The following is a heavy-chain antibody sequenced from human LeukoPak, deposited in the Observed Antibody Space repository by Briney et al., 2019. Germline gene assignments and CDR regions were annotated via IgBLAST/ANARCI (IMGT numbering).Heavy chain of an antibody. V-gene: IGHV4-59*01. CDR2: IYYSGST. CDR3: ARVLDSSGYYYSDAVYFDY. CDR1: GGSISSYY. Sequence: SETLSLTCTVSGGSISSYYWSWIRQPPGKGLEWIGYIYYSGSTNYNPSLKSRVTISVDTSKNQFSLKLSSVAAADTAVYYCARVLDSSGYYYSDAVYFDYWGQGTLVTVSS. D-gene: IGHD3-22*01. J-gene: IGHJ4*02.